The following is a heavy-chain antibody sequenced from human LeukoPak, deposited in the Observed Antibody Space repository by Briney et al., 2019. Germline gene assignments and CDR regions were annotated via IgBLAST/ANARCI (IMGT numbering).Heavy chain of an antibody. Sequence: SETLSLTCTVSGGSISSYYWSWIRQPAGKGLEWIGRIYTSGSTNCNASLKSRVSMSVDTSKNQFSLKLSSVTAADTAVFYCARENSGSYREFDYWGQGTLVTVSS. CDR2: IYTSGST. D-gene: IGHD1-26*01. CDR3: ARENSGSYREFDY. V-gene: IGHV4-4*07. J-gene: IGHJ4*02. CDR1: GGSISSYY.